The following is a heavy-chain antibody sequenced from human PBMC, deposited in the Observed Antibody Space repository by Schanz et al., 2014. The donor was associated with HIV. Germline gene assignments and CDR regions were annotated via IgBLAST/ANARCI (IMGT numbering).Heavy chain of an antibody. D-gene: IGHD3-22*01. CDR1: GFSFSNYG. J-gene: IGHJ6*02. Sequence: QVQLVESGGGVVRPGRXXXLXXAASGFSFSNYGMHWVRQAPGKGLEWVAVLSYDGINKYFADPVKGRFTISRDNSKNTLYLQVKSLRAEDTAVYYCAKDRNYYDNRYIGKGNYYYXXXMDVWGQGTTVTVSS. CDR3: AKDRNYYDNRYIGKGNYYYXXXMDV. V-gene: IGHV3-30*18. CDR2: LSYDGINK.